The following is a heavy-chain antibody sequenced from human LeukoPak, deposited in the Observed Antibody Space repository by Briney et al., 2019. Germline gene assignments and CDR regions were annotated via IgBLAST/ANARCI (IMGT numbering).Heavy chain of an antibody. CDR2: IWYDGSNK. CDR3: ARSNNGGWGYCDY. Sequence: GRSLRLSCAASGFSFSNYGMHWVRQAPGKGLEWVAVIWYDGSNKYYADSVKGRFTISRDNSKNTLYVQMSSLRAVDTAVYYCARSNNGGWGYCDYWGQGSLVTVSS. J-gene: IGHJ4*02. CDR1: GFSFSNYG. V-gene: IGHV3-33*01. D-gene: IGHD3-16*01.